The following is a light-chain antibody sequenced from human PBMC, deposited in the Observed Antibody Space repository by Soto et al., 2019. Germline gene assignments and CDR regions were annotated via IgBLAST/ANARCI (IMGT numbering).Light chain of an antibody. CDR3: QQYDNLPYT. CDR2: DAS. V-gene: IGKV1-33*01. J-gene: IGKJ2*01. Sequence: DIQMTPSPSSLSASVGDRVTITCQASQDISNYLNWYQQKPGKAPKLLIYDASNLETGVPSRFSGSGSGTDFTFTISSLQPEDLVTYYCQQYDNLPYTFGQGTKLEIK. CDR1: QDISNY.